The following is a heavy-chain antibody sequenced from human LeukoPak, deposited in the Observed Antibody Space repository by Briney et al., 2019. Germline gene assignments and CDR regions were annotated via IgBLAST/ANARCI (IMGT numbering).Heavy chain of an antibody. V-gene: IGHV4-39*01. J-gene: IGHJ4*02. Sequence: PSETLSLTCTVSGGSISSSTYYWGWIRQPPGKGLEWIGSIYYSGSTYYNPSLKSRVTISVDTSKNQFSLKLSSVTAADTAVYYCARLSGAARPFDYWGQGTLVTVST. CDR2: IYYSGST. D-gene: IGHD6-6*01. CDR3: ARLSGAARPFDY. CDR1: GGSISSSTYY.